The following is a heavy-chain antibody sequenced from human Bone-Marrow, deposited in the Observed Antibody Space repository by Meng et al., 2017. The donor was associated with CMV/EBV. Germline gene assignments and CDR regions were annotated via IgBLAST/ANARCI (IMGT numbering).Heavy chain of an antibody. CDR3: ARGITIFGVDHLDWFDP. Sequence: GSLRLSCAVYGGSFSGYYWSWIRQPPGKGLEWIGEINHSGSTNYNPSLKSRVTISVDTSKNQFSLKLSSVTAADTAVYYCARGITIFGVDHLDWFDPWGQGTLVTVSS. D-gene: IGHD3-3*01. CDR1: GGSFSGYY. V-gene: IGHV4-34*01. J-gene: IGHJ5*02. CDR2: INHSGST.